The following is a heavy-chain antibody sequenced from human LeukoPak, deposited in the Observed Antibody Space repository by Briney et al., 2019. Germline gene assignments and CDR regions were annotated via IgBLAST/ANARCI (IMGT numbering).Heavy chain of an antibody. D-gene: IGHD2-15*01. CDR2: IYSGGST. V-gene: IGHV3-66*01. CDR1: GFTVSSNY. CDR3: ARGWPYCSGGSCYYSDY. Sequence: GGSLRLSCAASGFTVSSNYMSWVRQAPGKGLEWVSVIYSGGSTYYADSVKGRFTISRDNSKNTLYLQMNSLRAEDTAVYYCARGWPYCSGGSCYYSDYWGQGTLVTVSS. J-gene: IGHJ4*02.